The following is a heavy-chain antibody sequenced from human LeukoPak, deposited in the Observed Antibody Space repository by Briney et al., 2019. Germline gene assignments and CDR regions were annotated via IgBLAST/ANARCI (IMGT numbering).Heavy chain of an antibody. Sequence: SETLSLTYAVYGGSFSGYYWSWLRPPPGKGLEWIGEINHSESTNHNLSLESRVTISVDTSKKRVSLKLSSVTAAGTGVYYCARGGVGVYCSGGSCYTPLYFDYWGQGTLVTVSS. CDR1: GGSFSGYY. CDR2: INHSEST. J-gene: IGHJ4*02. V-gene: IGHV4-34*01. CDR3: ARGGVGVYCSGGSCYTPLYFDY. D-gene: IGHD2-15*01.